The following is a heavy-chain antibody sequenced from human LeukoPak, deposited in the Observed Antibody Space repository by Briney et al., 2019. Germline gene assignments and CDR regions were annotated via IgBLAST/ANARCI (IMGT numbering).Heavy chain of an antibody. Sequence: GGSLRLSCAASGFTFSGYSMNWVRQAPGKGLEWVSSISSSSSYIYYADSVKGRFTISRDNAKNSLYPQMNSLRAEDTAVYYCARDKRLGNWFDPWGQGTLVTVSS. CDR2: ISSSSSYI. CDR3: ARDKRLGNWFDP. D-gene: IGHD6-19*01. V-gene: IGHV3-21*01. CDR1: GFTFSGYS. J-gene: IGHJ5*02.